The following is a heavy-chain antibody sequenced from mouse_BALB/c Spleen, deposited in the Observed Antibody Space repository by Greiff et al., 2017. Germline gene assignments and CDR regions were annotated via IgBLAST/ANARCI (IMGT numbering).Heavy chain of an antibody. V-gene: IGHV5-17*02. CDR3: AREMTYYGSSYGYAMDY. J-gene: IGHJ4*01. Sequence: EVKLVESGGGLVQPGGSRKLSCAASGFTFSSFGMHWVRQAPEKGLEWVAYISSGSSTIYYAVTVKGRFTISRDNPKNTLFLQMTSLRSEDTAMYYWAREMTYYGSSYGYAMDYWGQGTSVTVSS. CDR1: GFTFSSFG. CDR2: ISSGSSTI. D-gene: IGHD1-1*01.